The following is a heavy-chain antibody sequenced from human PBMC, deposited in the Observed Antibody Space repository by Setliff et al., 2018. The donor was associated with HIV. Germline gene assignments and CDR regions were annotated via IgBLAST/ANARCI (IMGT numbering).Heavy chain of an antibody. V-gene: IGHV1-2*02. CDR2: IIPKSGET. Sequence: ASVKVSCKSSGYTFTAHHIHWVRQAPGQGPEWMGWIIPKSGETSYAEKFRGRVTMTRDTSLSTAYVELSWLTSDDTAVYYCARVVDRDYDFWSAYEYWGQGTRVTVSS. CDR3: ARVVDRDYDFWSAYEY. J-gene: IGHJ4*02. CDR1: GYTFTAHH. D-gene: IGHD3-3*01.